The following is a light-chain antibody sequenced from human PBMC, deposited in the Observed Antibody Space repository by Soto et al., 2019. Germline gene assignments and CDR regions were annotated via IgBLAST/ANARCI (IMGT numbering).Light chain of an antibody. CDR1: QSISSW. V-gene: IGKV1-5*01. CDR2: DAS. CDR3: QQYNSPWT. J-gene: IGKJ1*01. Sequence: DIQMTQSPSTLSASVGDRVTITYRASQSISSWLAWYQQKPGKAPKLLIYDASSLESGVPSRFSGSGSGTEFTLTISSLQPDDFATYYCQQYNSPWTFGQGTKVDIK.